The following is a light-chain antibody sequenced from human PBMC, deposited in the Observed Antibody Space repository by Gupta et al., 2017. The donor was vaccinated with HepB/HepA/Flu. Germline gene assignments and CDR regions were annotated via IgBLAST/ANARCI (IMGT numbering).Light chain of an antibody. CDR3: QSADSSAWV. CDR1: PLSKKY. CDR2: KDS. V-gene: IGLV3-25*03. J-gene: IGLJ3*02. Sequence: SYELTQPPSVSVSPGKTARITCSGDPLSKKYAYWYQQKPGQAPVMVIYKDSVRPSGIPERFSGSHSGTTVTLTISTVQAEDEADYYCQSADSSAWVFGGGTKVTVL.